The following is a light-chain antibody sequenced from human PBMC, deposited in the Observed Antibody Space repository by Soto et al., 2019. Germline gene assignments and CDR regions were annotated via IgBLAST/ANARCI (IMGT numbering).Light chain of an antibody. J-gene: IGLJ1*01. CDR2: SNN. CDR3: ATWDVRLNWL. V-gene: IGLV1-44*01. CDR1: RPTLSSKT. Sequence: QCVLTLPGSASGRAGPRGTISCSGCRPTLSSKTANWHLQLPGTAPTLLPCSNNQRPSGGPDRFSGSKSGTSASLAISGLLSEDGAEYYCATWDVRLNWLFGTGPKVTVL.